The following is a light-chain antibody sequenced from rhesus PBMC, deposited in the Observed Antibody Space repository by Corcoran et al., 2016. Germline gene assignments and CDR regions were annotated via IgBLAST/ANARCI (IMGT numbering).Light chain of an antibody. CDR3: QQGNSDPRT. J-gene: IGKJ1*01. CDR2: YAN. Sequence: DIQMSQSPSSLSASVGDRVTITCRASQGISSYLNWYQQKPGKAPKLMIYYANSLASGGPSRFSGSVSGTEVTINISSLQPEDFATYYCQQGNSDPRTFGQGTKVEIK. V-gene: IGKV1-32*02. CDR1: QGISSY.